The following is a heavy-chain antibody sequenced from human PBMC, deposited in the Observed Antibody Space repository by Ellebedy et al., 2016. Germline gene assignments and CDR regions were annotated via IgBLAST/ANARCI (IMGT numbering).Heavy chain of an antibody. Sequence: SETLSLTCIVSGDSMKTGDYYWSWIRQPPDTGLEWIGYIYYSGSTSYNPSLKSRLTISLDTSKNHFSLKLSSVTAADTAVYYCARYGDYASLDYWGQGALVTVSS. CDR2: IYYSGST. J-gene: IGHJ4*02. CDR1: GDSMKTGDYY. V-gene: IGHV4-30-4*01. D-gene: IGHD4-17*01. CDR3: ARYGDYASLDY.